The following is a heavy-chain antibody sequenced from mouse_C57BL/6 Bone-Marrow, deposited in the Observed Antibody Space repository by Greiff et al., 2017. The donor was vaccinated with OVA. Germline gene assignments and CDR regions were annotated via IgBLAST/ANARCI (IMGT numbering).Heavy chain of an antibody. CDR1: GYTFTEYT. CDR2: FYPGSGSI. CDR3: ARHEDFYYDYDGPWFAY. D-gene: IGHD2-4*01. J-gene: IGHJ3*01. Sequence: VQLQESGAELVKPGASVKLSCQASGYTFTEYTIHWVKQRSGQGLEWIGWFYPGSGSIKYNEKFKDKATLTADKSSSTVYMELSRLTSEDSAVYFCARHEDFYYDYDGPWFAYWGQGTLVTVSA. V-gene: IGHV1-62-2*01.